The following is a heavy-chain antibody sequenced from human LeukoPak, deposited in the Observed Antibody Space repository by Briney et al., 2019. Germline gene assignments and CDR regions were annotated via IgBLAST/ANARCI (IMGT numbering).Heavy chain of an antibody. V-gene: IGHV4-34*01. CDR1: GGSFSGYY. D-gene: IGHD3-3*01. CDR2: INHSGST. CDR3: ARAQDLRYYDFWSGYYNYVDY. J-gene: IGHJ4*02. Sequence: PSETLSLTCAVYGGSFSGYYWSWIRQPPGKGLEWIGEINHSGSTNYNPSLKSRVTISVDTSKNQFSLKLSPVTAADTAVYYCARAQDLRYYDFWSGYYNYVDYWGQGTLVTVSS.